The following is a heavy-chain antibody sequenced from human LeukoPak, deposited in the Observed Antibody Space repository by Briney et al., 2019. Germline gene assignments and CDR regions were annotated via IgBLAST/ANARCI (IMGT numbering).Heavy chain of an antibody. CDR1: GSIFTSYW. V-gene: IGHV5-51*01. J-gene: IGHJ5*02. CDR2: IYPGDSDT. Sequence: GAALEISWKGAGSIFTSYWIGGGRQMRGKGLEWMGIIYPGDSDTRYSPSFQGQVTISADKSISTAYLQWSSLKASDTAMYYCARSPPPTKGNWFDLWGQGTLVTVSS. CDR3: ARSPPPTKGNWFDL.